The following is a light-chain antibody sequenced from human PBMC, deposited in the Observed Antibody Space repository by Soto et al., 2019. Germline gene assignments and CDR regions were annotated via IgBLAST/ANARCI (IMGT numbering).Light chain of an antibody. Sequence: DIQMTQSPSTLSASVGDRVTITCRASQSISGSLAWYQQKPGKAPKLLLYKASSLESGVPSRFSGSGSGTEFTLTISSLQPDDFATYYCEQDNSYPLTFGGGTKVEIK. J-gene: IGKJ4*01. CDR1: QSISGS. CDR3: EQDNSYPLT. V-gene: IGKV1-5*03. CDR2: KAS.